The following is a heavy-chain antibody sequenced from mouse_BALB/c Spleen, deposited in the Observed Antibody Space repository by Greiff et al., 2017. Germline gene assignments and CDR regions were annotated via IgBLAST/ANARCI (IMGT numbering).Heavy chain of an antibody. Sequence: VQLQQSGAELVRPGVSVKISCKGSGYTFTDYAMHWVKQSHAKSLEWIGVISTYYGDASYNQKFKGKATMTVDKSSSTAYMELARLTSEDSAIYYCATSTMIKNYAMDYWGQGTSVTVSS. CDR1: GYTFTDYA. V-gene: IGHV1S137*01. CDR2: ISTYYGDA. J-gene: IGHJ4*01. D-gene: IGHD2-4*01. CDR3: ATSTMIKNYAMDY.